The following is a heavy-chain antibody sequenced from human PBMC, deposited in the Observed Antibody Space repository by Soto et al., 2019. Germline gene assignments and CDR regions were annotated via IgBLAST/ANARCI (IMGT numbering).Heavy chain of an antibody. J-gene: IGHJ6*02. V-gene: IGHV4-59*01. CDR3: ARAEGYCSSTSCYPTHYYYSYGMDV. CDR2: IYYSGST. D-gene: IGHD2-2*01. Sequence: SETLSLTCTVSGGSISSYYWSWIRQPPGKGLEWIGYIYYSGSTNYNPSLKSRVTISVDTSKNQFSLKLSSVTAADTAVYYCARAEGYCSSTSCYPTHYYYSYGMDVWGQGTKVTVSS. CDR1: GGSISSYY.